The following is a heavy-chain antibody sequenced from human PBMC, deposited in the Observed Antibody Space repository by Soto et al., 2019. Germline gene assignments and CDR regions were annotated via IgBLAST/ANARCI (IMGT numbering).Heavy chain of an antibody. J-gene: IGHJ4*02. CDR2: IYYSGST. V-gene: IGHV4-59*01. D-gene: IGHD1-26*01. CDR1: GGSISSYY. CDR3: ARDRGGSGDFDY. Sequence: SDTLSLTCTVSGGSISSYYWSWIRQPPGKGLEWIGYIYYSGSTNYNPSLKSRVTISVDTSKNQFSLKLSSVTAADTAVYYCARDRGGSGDFDYWGQGTLVTVSS.